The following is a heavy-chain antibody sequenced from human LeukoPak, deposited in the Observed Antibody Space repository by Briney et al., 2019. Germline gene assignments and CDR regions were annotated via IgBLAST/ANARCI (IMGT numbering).Heavy chain of an antibody. CDR3: ARHDGSSWYYAFDV. CDR1: GVSISSYY. Sequence: SETLSLTCTVSGVSISSYYWSWIRQPPGKGLEWFGYIYYSGSTNYNPSLKSRVTISLDTSKNQFSLKLSSVTAADTAVYYCARHDGSSWYYAFDVWGQGTMVTVSS. CDR2: IYYSGST. D-gene: IGHD6-13*01. J-gene: IGHJ3*01. V-gene: IGHV4-59*08.